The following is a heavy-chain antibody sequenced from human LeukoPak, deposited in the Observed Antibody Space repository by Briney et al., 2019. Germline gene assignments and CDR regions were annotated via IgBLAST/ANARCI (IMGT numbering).Heavy chain of an antibody. D-gene: IGHD2-15*01. CDR3: ARPRYCSSSSCHIAFDI. Sequence: GGSLRLSCAASGFTFSSYSMNWVRQAPGKGLEWVSSISSSSNYIDYADSVKGRFTISRDTARNSLYLQMNSLRAEDTAVYYCARPRYCSSSSCHIAFDIWGQGTVVTVSS. CDR1: GFTFSSYS. CDR2: ISSSSNYI. J-gene: IGHJ3*02. V-gene: IGHV3-21*01.